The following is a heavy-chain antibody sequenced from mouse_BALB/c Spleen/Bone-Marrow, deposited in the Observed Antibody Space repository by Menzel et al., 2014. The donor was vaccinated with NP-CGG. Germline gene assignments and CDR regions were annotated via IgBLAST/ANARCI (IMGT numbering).Heavy chain of an antibody. D-gene: IGHD1-2*01. V-gene: IGHV4-1*02. CDR2: INPDSSTI. CDR1: GFDFSRFW. Sequence: EVHLVESGGGLVQPGGSLKLSCAASGFDFSRFWLSWVRQAPGKGLEWIGEINPDSSTINYTPSLKDKFIISRDNAKNTLYLQMSEVRSEDTALYYCAKNYYYGYVAYWGQGTLVTVSA. J-gene: IGHJ3*01. CDR3: AKNYYYGYVAY.